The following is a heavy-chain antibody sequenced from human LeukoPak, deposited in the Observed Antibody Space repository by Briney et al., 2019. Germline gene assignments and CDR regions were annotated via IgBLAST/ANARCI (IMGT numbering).Heavy chain of an antibody. V-gene: IGHV3-7*01. CDR3: ARRRGYCSSTSCPYYFDY. CDR1: GFTFSSYW. J-gene: IGHJ4*02. D-gene: IGHD2-2*01. Sequence: VGSLRLSCLASGFTFSSYWMSWLRQAPGKGLEWVANIKQDESEKYYVDSVKGRFTISRDNAKNSLYLQMNNLRAEDTALYYCARRRGYCSSTSCPYYFDYWGQGTLVTVSS. CDR2: IKQDESEK.